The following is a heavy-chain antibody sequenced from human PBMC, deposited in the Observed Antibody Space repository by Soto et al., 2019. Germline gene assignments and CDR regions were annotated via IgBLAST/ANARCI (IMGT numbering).Heavy chain of an antibody. D-gene: IGHD3-10*01. CDR1: GDSISNYY. CDR2: FSYRGTT. V-gene: IGHV4-59*01. Sequence: SETLSLTSTVSGDSISNYYWTWIRQXXGKGLEWIGYFSYRGTTNYNPSLKSRVSICVDTSKDQFSLDVSSVTASDTAVYYCAKMGYGSGSYYNVYYWGQGTLVTVSS. J-gene: IGHJ4*02. CDR3: AKMGYGSGSYYNVYY.